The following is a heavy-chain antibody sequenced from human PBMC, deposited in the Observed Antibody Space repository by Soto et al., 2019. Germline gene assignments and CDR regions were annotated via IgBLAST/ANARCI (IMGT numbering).Heavy chain of an antibody. J-gene: IGHJ4*02. CDR1: GFTFSSYA. D-gene: IGHD5-18*01. V-gene: IGHV3-30-3*01. CDR2: ISYDGSNK. Sequence: PGGSLRLSCAASGFTFSSYAMHWVRQAPGKGLEWVAVISYDGSNKYYADSVKGRVTITADKSTSTAYMELSSLRSEDTAVYYCARDVDTAMINWGQGTLVTVSS. CDR3: ARDVDTAMIN.